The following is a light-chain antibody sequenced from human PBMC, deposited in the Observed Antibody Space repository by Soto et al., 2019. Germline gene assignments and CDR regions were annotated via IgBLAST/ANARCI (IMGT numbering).Light chain of an antibody. CDR2: DVS. CDR1: SSDVGGYNY. J-gene: IGLJ1*01. CDR3: SSYTSSSTYV. Sequence: QSALTQPASVSGYPGQSITISCTGTSSDVGGYNYVSWYQQYPGKAPKLMIYDVSNRPSGVSNRFSGSKSANTASLTISGLQAEDEADYYCSSYTSSSTYVFGTGTKLTVL. V-gene: IGLV2-14*01.